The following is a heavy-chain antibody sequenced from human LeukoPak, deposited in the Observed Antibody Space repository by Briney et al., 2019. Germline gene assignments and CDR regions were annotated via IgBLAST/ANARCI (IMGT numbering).Heavy chain of an antibody. CDR3: ARGYSSSWRTHNWFDP. J-gene: IGHJ5*02. CDR1: GYTFTSFD. D-gene: IGHD6-13*01. V-gene: IGHV1-8*01. CDR2: MNPHSGKT. Sequence: ASVKVSCTASGYTFTSFDINWVRQASGQGLEWMGWMNPHSGKTGFAQKFQGRVTMTRNTSISTAYMELSSLRSEDTAVYYCARGYSSSWRTHNWFDPWGQGTLVTVSS.